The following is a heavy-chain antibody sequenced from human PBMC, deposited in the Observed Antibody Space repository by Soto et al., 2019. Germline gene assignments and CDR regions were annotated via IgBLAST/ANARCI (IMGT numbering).Heavy chain of an antibody. J-gene: IGHJ4*02. CDR2: ISSSGSTI. D-gene: IGHD3-22*01. V-gene: IGHV3-48*03. CDR3: ARARGYYRY. Sequence: GGSLRLSCAASGFTFSSYEMNWVRQAPGKGLEWVSYISSSGSTIYYADSVKGRFTISRDNAKNSLYPQMNSLRAEDTAVYYCARARGYYRYWGQGTLVTVSS. CDR1: GFTFSSYE.